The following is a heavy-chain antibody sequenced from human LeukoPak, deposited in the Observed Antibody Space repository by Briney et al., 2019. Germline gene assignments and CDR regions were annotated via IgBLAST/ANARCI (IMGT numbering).Heavy chain of an antibody. V-gene: IGHV1-18*01. J-gene: IGHJ4*02. CDR1: GYTFTSYG. Sequence: ASVKVSCKAPGYTFTSYGISWVRQAPGQGLEWMGWISAYNGNTNYAQKLQGRVTMTTDTSTSTAYMELRSLRSDDTAVYYRARDSHIAVAVFIDYWGQGTLVTVSS. CDR2: ISAYNGNT. CDR3: ARDSHIAVAVFIDY. D-gene: IGHD6-19*01.